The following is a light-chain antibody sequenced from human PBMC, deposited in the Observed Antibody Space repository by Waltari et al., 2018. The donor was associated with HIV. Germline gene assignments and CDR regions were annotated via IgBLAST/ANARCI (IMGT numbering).Light chain of an antibody. V-gene: IGKV1-39*01. CDR1: QNIKNY. Sequence: DLQMTHSPSSLSASLGDQVTLTCRASQNIKNYVNWYRQKPGGAPKLLVYAATNLQSGVPGRFKGGGSGTDFTLTINNLQPEDSAIYICQQTYSASMTFGQGTRV. CDR3: QQTYSASMT. CDR2: AAT. J-gene: IGKJ5*01.